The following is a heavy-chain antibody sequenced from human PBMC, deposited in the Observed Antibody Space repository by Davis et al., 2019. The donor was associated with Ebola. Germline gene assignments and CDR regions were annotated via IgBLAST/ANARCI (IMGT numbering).Heavy chain of an antibody. D-gene: IGHD1-26*01. J-gene: IGHJ6*04. Sequence: PSETLSLTCTVSGGSISSSSYYWGWIRQPPGKGLEWIGSIYYSGSTYYNPSLKSRVTISVDTSKNQFSLKLSSVTAADTAVYYCARPFQSYGYGMDVWGKGTTVTVSS. CDR2: IYYSGST. V-gene: IGHV4-39*01. CDR1: GGSISSSSYY. CDR3: ARPFQSYGYGMDV.